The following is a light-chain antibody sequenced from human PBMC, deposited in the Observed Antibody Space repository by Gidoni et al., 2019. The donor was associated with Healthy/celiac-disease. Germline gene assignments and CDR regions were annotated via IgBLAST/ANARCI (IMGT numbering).Light chain of an antibody. CDR2: DAS. V-gene: IGKV3-11*01. Sequence: EFVLTQSPATLSLSPGERATLSCRASQSVSSYLAWYQQKPGQAPRLLIYDASNRATGIPARFSGSGSGTDVTLTISSLETEDFAVYDCQQRSNWPPVLTFGGGTKVEIK. J-gene: IGKJ4*01. CDR1: QSVSSY. CDR3: QQRSNWPPVLT.